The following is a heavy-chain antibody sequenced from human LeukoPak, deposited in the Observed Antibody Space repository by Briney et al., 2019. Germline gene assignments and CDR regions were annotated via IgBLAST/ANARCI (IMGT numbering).Heavy chain of an antibody. CDR3: ARFEAYYDILTGYSPFDY. D-gene: IGHD3-9*01. CDR2: ISAYNGNT. V-gene: IGHV1-18*01. CDR1: GYTFTSYG. J-gene: IGHJ4*02. Sequence: GASVKVSCKASGYTFTSYGISWVRQAPGQGLEWMGWISAYNGNTNYAQKLQGRVTMTTDTSTSTAYMELRSLRSDDTAVHYCARFEAYYDILTGYSPFDYWGQGTLVTVSS.